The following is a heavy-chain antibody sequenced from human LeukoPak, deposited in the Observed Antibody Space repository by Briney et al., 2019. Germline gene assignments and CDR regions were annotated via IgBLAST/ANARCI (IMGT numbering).Heavy chain of an antibody. CDR1: GGSISSYY. D-gene: IGHD6-6*01. CDR2: IYYSGST. Sequence: PSETLSLTCTVSGGSISSYYWSWIRQPPGKGLEWIGYIYYSGSTNYNPSLKSRVTISVDTSKNQFSLKLSSVTAADTAVYYCARQYSSSSGYHGMDVWGQGTTVTVSS. CDR3: ARQYSSSSGYHGMDV. V-gene: IGHV4-59*01. J-gene: IGHJ6*02.